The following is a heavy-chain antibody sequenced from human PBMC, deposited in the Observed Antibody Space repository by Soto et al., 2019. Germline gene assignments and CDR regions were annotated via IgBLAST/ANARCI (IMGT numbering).Heavy chain of an antibody. Sequence: EVQLVESGGGLVQPGGSVRLSCAASGFTFSSHDMHWVSQATGKGLEWVSAIGTGGDTYYPDSVKGRFTITRENAKNSLYLQMNNLRAGATAVYYCTRGYYYGMDVWGQGTTVTVSS. CDR2: IGTGGDT. CDR3: TRGYYYGMDV. J-gene: IGHJ6*02. V-gene: IGHV3-13*01. CDR1: GFTFSSHD.